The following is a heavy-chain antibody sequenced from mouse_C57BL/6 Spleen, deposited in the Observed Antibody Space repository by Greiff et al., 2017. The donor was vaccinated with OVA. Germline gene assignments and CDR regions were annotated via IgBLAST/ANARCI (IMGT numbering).Heavy chain of an antibody. CDR2: IDPNSGGT. D-gene: IGHD2-4*01. V-gene: IGHV1-72*01. CDR3: AREGLRDWYFDV. CDR1: GYTFTSYW. J-gene: IGHJ1*03. Sequence: VQLQQPGAELVKPGASVKLSCKASGYTFTSYWMHWVKQRPGRGLEWIGRIDPNSGGTTYNEKFKSKATLTVDKPASTAYMQLSILTSYDSAVYYCAREGLRDWYFDVWGTGTTVTVSS.